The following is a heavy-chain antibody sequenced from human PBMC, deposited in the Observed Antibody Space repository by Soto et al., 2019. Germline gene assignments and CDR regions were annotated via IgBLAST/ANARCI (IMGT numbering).Heavy chain of an antibody. D-gene: IGHD3-10*01. J-gene: IGHJ4*02. V-gene: IGHV3-30*18. CDR2: ISFDGSNT. Sequence: QVQLVESGGGVVQPGRSLRLSCAASGFPFSDYAMHWVRQAPGKGLEWVAVISFDGSNTYYADSVKGRFTVSRDNSKHSLSLQINSLRSDDPALYYCAKALRGGCDYWGQGALVNVSS. CDR3: AKALRGGCDY. CDR1: GFPFSDYA.